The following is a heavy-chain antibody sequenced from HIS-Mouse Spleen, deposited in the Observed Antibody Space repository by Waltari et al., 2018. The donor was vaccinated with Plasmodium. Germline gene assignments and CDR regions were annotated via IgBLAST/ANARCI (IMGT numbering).Heavy chain of an antibody. V-gene: IGHV3-7*01. Sequence: EVQLVESGGGLVQPGGSLRLSCAASGFTFSSYWMSWVRQAPGKGLEWVADIKQEGSDKYYGDSVKGRFTISRDNAKNSLYLQMNSLRAEDTAVYYCASSWYWYFDLWGRGTLVTVSS. CDR2: IKQEGSDK. D-gene: IGHD6-13*01. J-gene: IGHJ2*01. CDR1: GFTFSSYW. CDR3: ASSWYWYFDL.